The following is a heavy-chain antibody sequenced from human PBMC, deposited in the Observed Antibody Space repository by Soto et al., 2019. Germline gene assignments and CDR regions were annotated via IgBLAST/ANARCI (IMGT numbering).Heavy chain of an antibody. CDR3: ARDTDRRYYDFWSGLSGAFDI. J-gene: IGHJ3*02. CDR1: GFTFSSCS. V-gene: IGHV3-21*01. D-gene: IGHD3-3*01. Sequence: EVQLVESGGGLVKPGGSLRLSCAASGFTFSSCSMNWVRQAPGKGLEWVSSISSSSSYIYYADSVKGRFTISRDNAKNSLYLQMNSLRAEDTAVYYCARDTDRRYYDFWSGLSGAFDIWGQGTMVTVSS. CDR2: ISSSSSYI.